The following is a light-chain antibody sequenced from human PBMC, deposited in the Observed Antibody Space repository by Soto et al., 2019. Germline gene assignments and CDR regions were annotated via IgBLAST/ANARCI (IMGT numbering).Light chain of an antibody. Sequence: EIVLTQSPGTLSLSPGDRATLSCRASQSVSRSYLGWYQQKPGQAPRLLMYGASIGAAGVPDRFSGSGSGIEFTLTISRLEPEDFTVYYCHHYETFGQGTKVEIK. CDR2: GAS. V-gene: IGKV3-20*01. J-gene: IGKJ1*01. CDR1: QSVSRSY. CDR3: HHYET.